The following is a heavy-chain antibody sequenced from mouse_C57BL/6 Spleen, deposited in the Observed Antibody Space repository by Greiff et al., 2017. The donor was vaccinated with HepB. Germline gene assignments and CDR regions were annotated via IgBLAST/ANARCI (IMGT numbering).Heavy chain of an antibody. Sequence: EVMLVESGGGLVKPGGSLKLSCAASGFTFSDYGMHWVRQAPEKGLEWVAYISSGSSTIYYADTVKGRFTISRDNAKNTLFLQMTSLRSEDTAMYYCARTSSYHWYFDVWGTGTTVTVSS. CDR3: ARTSSYHWYFDV. V-gene: IGHV5-17*01. J-gene: IGHJ1*03. CDR1: GFTFSDYG. D-gene: IGHD1-1*01. CDR2: ISSGSSTI.